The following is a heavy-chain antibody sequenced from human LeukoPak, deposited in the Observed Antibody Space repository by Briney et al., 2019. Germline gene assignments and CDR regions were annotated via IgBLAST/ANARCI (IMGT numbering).Heavy chain of an antibody. J-gene: IGHJ4*02. CDR3: AKIFGVVMLTEFDY. Sequence: HPGGSLRLSCAASGFTFSTPAMGWVRQAPGKGLEWVSGISVSGYSTYYAESVKGRFTISRDNSKNTLYLQMNSLRAEDTAVYYCAKIFGVVMLTEFDYWGQGTVVTVSS. CDR1: GFTFSTPA. V-gene: IGHV3-23*01. CDR2: ISVSGYST. D-gene: IGHD3-3*01.